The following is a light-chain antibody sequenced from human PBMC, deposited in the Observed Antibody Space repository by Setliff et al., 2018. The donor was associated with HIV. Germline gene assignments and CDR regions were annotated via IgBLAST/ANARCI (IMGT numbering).Light chain of an antibody. CDR3: CSYAGTSTHVV. V-gene: IGLV2-23*02. J-gene: IGLJ2*01. CDR2: EVS. Sequence: QSALTQPASVSGSPGQSITISCTGTSSDVGSYNLVSWYQQHPGKVPKLMIYEVSKRPSGVSNRFSGSKSDNTASLTISGLQAEDEADYCCCSYAGTSTHVVFGGGTKVTVL. CDR1: SSDVGSYNL.